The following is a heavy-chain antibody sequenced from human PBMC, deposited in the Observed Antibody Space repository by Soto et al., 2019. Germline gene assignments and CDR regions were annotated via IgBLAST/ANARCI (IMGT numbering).Heavy chain of an antibody. D-gene: IGHD2-2*01. CDR1: GFDFSVYW. CDR2: IKFDGSEK. Sequence: PGGSLRLSCAASGFDFSVYWMSWVRQAPGKGPEWVASIKFDGSEKQYVDSVKGRFTTSRDNARNSVFLQMNSLRAGDTAVYYCVKDGGYCSSATCYSPRNHYFDAWGQGTLVTVS. J-gene: IGHJ5*02. V-gene: IGHV3-7*03. CDR3: VKDGGYCSSATCYSPRNHYFDA.